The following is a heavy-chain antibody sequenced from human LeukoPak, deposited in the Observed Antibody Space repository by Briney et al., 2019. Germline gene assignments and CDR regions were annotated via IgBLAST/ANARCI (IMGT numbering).Heavy chain of an antibody. V-gene: IGHV4-34*01. CDR1: GGSFSGYY. CDR2: INHSGST. J-gene: IGHJ6*03. Sequence: SETLSLTCAVYGGSFSGYYWSWIRQPPGKGLEWIGEINHSGSTNYNPSLKSRDTISVDTSKNQFSLKLSSVTAADTAVYYCARTRYCSSTSCYYYYYYMDVWGKGTTVTVSS. CDR3: ARTRYCSSTSCYYYYYYMDV. D-gene: IGHD2-2*01.